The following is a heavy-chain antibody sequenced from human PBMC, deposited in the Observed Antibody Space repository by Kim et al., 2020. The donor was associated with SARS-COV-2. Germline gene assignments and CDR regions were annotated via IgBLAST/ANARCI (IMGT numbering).Heavy chain of an antibody. CDR1: GGSISSSSYY. CDR2: IYYSGST. Sequence: SETLSLTCTVSGGSISSSSYYWGWIRQPPGKGLEWIGSIYYSGSTYYNPSLKSRVTISVGTSKNQFSLKLSSVTAADTAVYYCARGSSGSYLVDAFDIWGQGTMVTVSS. V-gene: IGHV4-39*01. CDR3: ARGSSGSYLVDAFDI. J-gene: IGHJ3*02. D-gene: IGHD1-26*01.